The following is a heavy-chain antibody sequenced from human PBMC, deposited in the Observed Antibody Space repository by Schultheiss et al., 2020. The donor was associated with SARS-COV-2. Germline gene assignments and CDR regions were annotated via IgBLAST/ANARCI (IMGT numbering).Heavy chain of an antibody. V-gene: IGHV4-39*07. J-gene: IGHJ4*02. Sequence: SETLSLTCTVSGGSISSSSYYWGWIRQPPGKGLEWIGSIYYSGSTYYNPSLKSRVTISVDTSKNQFSLKLSSVTAADTAVYYCARGPPLLGDYWGQGTLVTVSS. CDR3: ARGPPLLGDY. CDR2: IYYSGST. D-gene: IGHD2/OR15-2a*01. CDR1: GGSISSSSYY.